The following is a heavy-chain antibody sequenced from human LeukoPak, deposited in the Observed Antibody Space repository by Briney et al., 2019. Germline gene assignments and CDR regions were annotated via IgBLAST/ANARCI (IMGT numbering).Heavy chain of an antibody. J-gene: IGHJ4*02. CDR2: IYYSGST. Sequence: SETLSLTCTVSGGSISSYYWSWIRQPPGKGLEWIGYIYYSGSTNYNPSLKSRVTISVDTSKNQFSLKLSSVTAADTAVYYCAREGQWLATRGYYFDYWGQGTLVTVSS. D-gene: IGHD6-19*01. CDR3: AREGQWLATRGYYFDY. V-gene: IGHV4-59*01. CDR1: GGSISSYY.